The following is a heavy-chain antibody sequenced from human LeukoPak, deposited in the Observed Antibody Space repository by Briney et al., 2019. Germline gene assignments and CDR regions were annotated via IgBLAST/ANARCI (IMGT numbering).Heavy chain of an antibody. V-gene: IGHV4-34*01. J-gene: IGHJ3*02. Sequence: PSETLSLTCAVYGGSFSGYYWSWIRQPPGKGLEWIGEINHSGSTNYNPSLKSRVTISVDTSKNQFSLKLSSVTAADTAVYYCARAAPSTIFGVAPGAFDIWGQGTMVTASS. CDR2: INHSGST. CDR1: GGSFSGYY. CDR3: ARAAPSTIFGVAPGAFDI. D-gene: IGHD3-3*01.